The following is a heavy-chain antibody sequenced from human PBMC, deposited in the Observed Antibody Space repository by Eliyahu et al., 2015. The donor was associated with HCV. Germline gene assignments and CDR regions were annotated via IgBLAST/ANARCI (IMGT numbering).Heavy chain of an antibody. CDR1: GYSFPKYW. J-gene: IGHJ4*02. CDR3: ARQAPITVFATGVSDY. Sequence: EVQLVQSGAEVKKPGESLKISCKGSGYSFPKYWIGWVRXMPGKXLXWXGIIYPFDSXTRYSPSFQGQVTISADRSINTAYLQWSSLEASDTAIYYCARQAPITVFATGVSDYWGQGTLVTVSS. V-gene: IGHV5-51*01. D-gene: IGHD3-3*01. CDR2: IYPFDSXT.